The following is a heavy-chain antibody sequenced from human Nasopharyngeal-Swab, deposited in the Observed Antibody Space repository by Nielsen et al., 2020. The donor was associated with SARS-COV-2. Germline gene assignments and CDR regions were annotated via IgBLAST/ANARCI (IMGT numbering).Heavy chain of an antibody. V-gene: IGHV3-30*03. CDR1: GFTFSSYG. J-gene: IGHJ4*02. CDR2: ISYDGSNK. CDR3: ARWSSSWSLVT. D-gene: IGHD6-13*01. Sequence: GGSLRLSCAASGFTFSSYGTHWVRQAPGKGLEWVAVISYDGSNKYYADSVKGRFTISRDNSKNTLYLQMNSLRAEDTAVYYCARWSSSWSLVTWGQGTLVTVSS.